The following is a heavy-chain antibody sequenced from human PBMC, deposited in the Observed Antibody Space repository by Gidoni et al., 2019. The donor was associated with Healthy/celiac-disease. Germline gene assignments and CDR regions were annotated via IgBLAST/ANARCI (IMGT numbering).Heavy chain of an antibody. CDR2: IYYSGST. D-gene: IGHD6-13*01. CDR1: GGSISSGDYY. Sequence: QVQLQESGPGLVKPSQTLSLTCTVSGGSISSGDYYWSWIRQPPGKGLEWIGYIYYSGSTYYNPSLKSRVTIAVDTSKNQFSLKLSSVTAADTAVYYCARGWAAAGSPLDYWGQGTLVTVSS. J-gene: IGHJ4*02. CDR3: ARGWAAAGSPLDY. V-gene: IGHV4-30-4*01.